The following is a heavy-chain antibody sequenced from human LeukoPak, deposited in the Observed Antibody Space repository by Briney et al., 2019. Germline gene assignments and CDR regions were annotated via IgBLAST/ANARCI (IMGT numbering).Heavy chain of an antibody. CDR1: GYSFTSYW. V-gene: IGHV5-51*01. Sequence: GESLKISCKGSGYSFTSYWIGWVRQMPGKGLEWMGIIYPGDSDTRYSPSFQGQVTISADKSISTAYLQWSGLKASDTAMYYCATTIFGVVTRLGDAFDIWGQGTMVTVSS. CDR3: ATTIFGVVTRLGDAFDI. D-gene: IGHD3-3*01. J-gene: IGHJ3*02. CDR2: IYPGDSDT.